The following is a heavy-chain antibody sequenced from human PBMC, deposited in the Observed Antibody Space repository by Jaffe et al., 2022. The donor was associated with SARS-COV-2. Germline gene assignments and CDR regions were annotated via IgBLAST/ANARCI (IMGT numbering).Heavy chain of an antibody. V-gene: IGHV4-61*02. D-gene: IGHD3-3*01. J-gene: IGHJ5*02. CDR2: IYTSGST. CDR3: ARDLDYDFWSGYSWWFDP. Sequence: QVQLQESGPGLVKPSQTLSLTCTVSGGSISSGSYYWSWIRQPAGKGLEWIGRIYTSGSTNYNPSLKSRVTISVDTSKNQFSLKLSSVTAADTAVYYCARDLDYDFWSGYSWWFDPWGQGTLVTVSS. CDR1: GGSISSGSYY.